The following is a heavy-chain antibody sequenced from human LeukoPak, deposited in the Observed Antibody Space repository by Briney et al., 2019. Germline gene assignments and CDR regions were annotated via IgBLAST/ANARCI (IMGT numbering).Heavy chain of an antibody. V-gene: IGHV1-69*13. Sequence: SVKVSCKASGGTFSSYAISWVRQAPGQGLEWMGGIIPTFGTANYAQKFQGRVTITADESTSTAYMELSSLRSEDTAVYYCARDQCSSTSCYLGAFDIWGQGTMVTVSS. CDR2: IIPTFGTA. CDR1: GGTFSSYA. J-gene: IGHJ3*02. CDR3: ARDQCSSTSCYLGAFDI. D-gene: IGHD2-2*01.